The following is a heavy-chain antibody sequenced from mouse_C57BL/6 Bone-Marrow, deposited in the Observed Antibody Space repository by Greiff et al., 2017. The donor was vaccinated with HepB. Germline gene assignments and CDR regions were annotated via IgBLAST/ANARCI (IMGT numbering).Heavy chain of an antibody. D-gene: IGHD2-3*01. CDR2: IYPRSGNT. V-gene: IGHV1-81*01. Sequence: QVQLKESGAELARPGASVKLSCKASGYTFTSYGISWVKQRTGQGLEWIGEIYPRSGNTYYNEKFKGKATLTADKSSSTAYMELRSLTSEDSAVYFCARDDGYYHTLLWGQGTTLTVSS. J-gene: IGHJ2*01. CDR3: ARDDGYYHTLL. CDR1: GYTFTSYG.